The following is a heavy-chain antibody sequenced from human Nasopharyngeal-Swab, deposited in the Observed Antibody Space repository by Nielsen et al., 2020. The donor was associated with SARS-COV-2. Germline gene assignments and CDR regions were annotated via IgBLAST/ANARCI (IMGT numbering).Heavy chain of an antibody. CDR1: GFTFSSYW. D-gene: IGHD4-17*01. V-gene: IGHV3-7*01. J-gene: IGHJ4*02. CDR2: IKQDGSEK. CDR3: ARGGFRGTYGDYLDY. Sequence: GGSLRLSCAASGFTFSSYWMSWVRQAPGKGLEWVANIKQDGSEKYYVDPVKGRFTISRDNSKNTLYLQMNSLRAEDTAVYYCARGGFRGTYGDYLDYWGQGTLVTVSS.